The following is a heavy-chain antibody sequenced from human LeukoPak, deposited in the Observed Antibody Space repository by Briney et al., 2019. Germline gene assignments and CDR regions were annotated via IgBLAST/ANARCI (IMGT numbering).Heavy chain of an antibody. CDR3: ATYRQVLLPFES. CDR2: IFPSGGEI. V-gene: IGHV3-23*01. D-gene: IGHD2-8*02. Sequence: TGGSLRLSCAASGFTFSSYGMSRVRQAPGKGLEWVSSIFPSGGEIHYADSVRGRFTISRDNSKSTLSLQTNSPRAEDTAIYYCATYRQVLLPFESWGQGTLVTVSS. J-gene: IGHJ4*02. CDR1: GFTFSSYG.